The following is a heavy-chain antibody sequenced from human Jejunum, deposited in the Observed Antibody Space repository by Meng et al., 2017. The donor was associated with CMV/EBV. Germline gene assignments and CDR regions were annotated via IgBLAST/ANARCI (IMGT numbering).Heavy chain of an antibody. Sequence: KAPGGSFKSFTIFWVRHAPGQGLQSWGGIVPIFGTSHYAQNFQGRVTITTDESTSTVYMELNSLRSDDTALYYCMMYQNWGETDFWGQGTLVTVSS. J-gene: IGHJ4*02. D-gene: IGHD2-8*01. V-gene: IGHV1-69*05. CDR2: IVPIFGTS. CDR3: MMYQNWGETDF. CDR1: GGSFKSFT.